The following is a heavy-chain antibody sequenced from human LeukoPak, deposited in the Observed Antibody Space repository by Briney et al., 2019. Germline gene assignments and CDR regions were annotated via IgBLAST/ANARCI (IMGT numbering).Heavy chain of an antibody. CDR2: INPSGGST. V-gene: IGHV1-46*01. CDR1: GYTLTSYY. J-gene: IGHJ5*02. CDR3: ARGFQLWNWFDP. Sequence: GASVKVSCTASGYTLTSYYMHWVRQAPGQGLEWMGIINPSGGSTGYAQKFQGRVTMTRDTSTSTVYMELSSLRSEDTAVYYCARGFQLWNWFDPWGQGTLVTVSS. D-gene: IGHD3-16*01.